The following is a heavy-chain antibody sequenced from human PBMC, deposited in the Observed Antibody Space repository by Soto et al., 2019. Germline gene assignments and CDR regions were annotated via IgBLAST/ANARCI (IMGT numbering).Heavy chain of an antibody. Sequence: QVQLVQSGAEVKRPGSSVKLSCKASGGTFTYYGISWVRQAPRQGLEWMGGIIPIIGPATYAQKFQGRVTSTADKSTSTDYMELSSLGSEDTALYYCARDLGTTIAGPPRRETYGWLDPWGQGTLVTVSS. J-gene: IGHJ5*02. CDR3: ARDLGTTIAGPPRRETYGWLDP. CDR1: GGTFTYYG. D-gene: IGHD3-22*01. CDR2: IIPIIGPA. V-gene: IGHV1-69*06.